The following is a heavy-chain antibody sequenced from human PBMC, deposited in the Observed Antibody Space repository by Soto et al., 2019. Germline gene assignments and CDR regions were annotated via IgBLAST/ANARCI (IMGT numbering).Heavy chain of an antibody. CDR2: IYWDDDR. V-gene: IGHV2-5*02. D-gene: IGHD6-19*01. CDR3: AHRPGGYMSGWDNGYFDR. J-gene: IGHJ4*02. Sequence: QITLNESGPTLVKPTQTLTLTCTFSGFSFTTSQVGVGWIRQPPGKPQEWLALIYWDDDRRYNPSLKSSASITKDSSRNQVVLTMSSMGPEDTGTYYCAHRPGGYMSGWDNGYFDRWGRGALVTVSS. CDR1: GFSFTTSQVG.